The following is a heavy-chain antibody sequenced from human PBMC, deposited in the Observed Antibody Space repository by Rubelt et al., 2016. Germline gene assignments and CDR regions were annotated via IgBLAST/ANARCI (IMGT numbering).Heavy chain of an antibody. CDR1: GGSFSGYY. CDR3: ERGGGYGPFV. D-gene: IGHD5-12*01. Sequence: QVQLQQWGAGLLKPSETLSLTCAVYGGSFSGYYWSWIRQSPGKGLEWIGEINHSGSTNYNPSLKSRVTISTDASKNQSSLKVTSVTAADTDVYYCERGGGYGPFVWGQGTLVTVSS. J-gene: IGHJ4*02. V-gene: IGHV4-34*01. CDR2: INHSGST.